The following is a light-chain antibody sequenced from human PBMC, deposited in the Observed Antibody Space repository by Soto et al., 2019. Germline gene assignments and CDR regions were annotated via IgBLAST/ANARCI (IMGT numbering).Light chain of an antibody. Sequence: EIVLTQSPATLSLSPGERATLSCRASQSVSSYLAWYQQKPGQAPRLLIYDASNRATCIPARFSGSGSGTDFSLTISSLEPEDFGVYYCQQRSNWPRGTFGQGTKLEIK. CDR3: QQRSNWPRGT. J-gene: IGKJ2*02. CDR1: QSVSSY. CDR2: DAS. V-gene: IGKV3-11*01.